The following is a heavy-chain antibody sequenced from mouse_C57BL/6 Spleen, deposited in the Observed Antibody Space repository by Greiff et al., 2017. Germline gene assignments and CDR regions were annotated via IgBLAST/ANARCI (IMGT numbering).Heavy chain of an antibody. CDR2: IYPGDGDT. Sequence: QVQLQQSGPELVKPGASVKISCKASGYAFSSSWMNWVKQRPGKGLEWIGRIYPGDGDTNYNGKFKGKATLTADKSSSTSYMQRSSLTSEDSAVYFCARSLGPFDYWGQGTTLTVSS. V-gene: IGHV1-82*01. J-gene: IGHJ2*01. CDR3: ARSLGPFDY. D-gene: IGHD4-1*01. CDR1: GYAFSSSW.